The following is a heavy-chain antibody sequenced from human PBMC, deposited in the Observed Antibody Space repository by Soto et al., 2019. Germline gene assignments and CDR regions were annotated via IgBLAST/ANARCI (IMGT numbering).Heavy chain of an antibody. CDR1: GGSISSYY. V-gene: IGHV4-59*01. CDR3: ARDRSTVFDY. Sequence: QVQLQESGPGLVKPSETLSLTCTVSGGSISSYYWSWIRQPPGKGLEWIGYIYYSGSTNYNPSLKSRVTISVDTSKNQFSLKLSSVTAADTAVYYCARDRSTVFDYWCQGTLVTVSS. D-gene: IGHD4-17*01. CDR2: IYYSGST. J-gene: IGHJ4*02.